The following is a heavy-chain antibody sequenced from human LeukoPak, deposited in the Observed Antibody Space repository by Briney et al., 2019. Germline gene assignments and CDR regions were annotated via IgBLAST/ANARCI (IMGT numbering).Heavy chain of an antibody. CDR2: ISSSSSTI. CDR1: GFTFSSYS. D-gene: IGHD3-10*01. CDR3: ARDRDRAGSGSYFYYYYYYMDV. J-gene: IGHJ6*03. V-gene: IGHV3-48*01. Sequence: GGSLRLSCAASGFTFSSYSMNWVRQAPGKGLEWVSYISSSSSTIYYADSVKGRFTISRDNAKNSLYLQMNSLRAEDTAVYYCARDRDRAGSGSYFYYYYYYMDVWGKGTTVTVSS.